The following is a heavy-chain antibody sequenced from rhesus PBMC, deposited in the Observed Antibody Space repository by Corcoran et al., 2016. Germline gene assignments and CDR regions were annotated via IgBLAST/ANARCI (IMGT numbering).Heavy chain of an antibody. CDR3: AREYSWNGAGYFDY. V-gene: IGHV4-173*01. D-gene: IGHD1-1-1*01. Sequence: QLQLQESGQGLVKPSETLSLTRAVSGGSFRCTYWTWIRQPPGKGLQRIGRISGSGGSTDSNPSLKSRVTISTDTSKNQFSLKLSSVTAADTAVYYCAREYSWNGAGYFDYWGQGVLVTVSS. CDR2: ISGSGGST. J-gene: IGHJ4*01. CDR1: GGSFRCTY.